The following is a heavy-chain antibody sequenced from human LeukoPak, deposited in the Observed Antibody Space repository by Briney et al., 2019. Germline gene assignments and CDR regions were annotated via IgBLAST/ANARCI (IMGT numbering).Heavy chain of an antibody. CDR3: ARDREDIILLPGAKRKTWYFDY. D-gene: IGHD2-2*01. V-gene: IGHV4-61*02. Sequence: TLSLTCTASGGLISSGSYYWSWIRQPAGKGLEWVGRMYTSGSTNYNPSLKSRVTISVDTSKNQFSLKLNSVTAADTAVYYCARDREDIILLPGAKRKTWYFDYWGQGTLVTVSS. CDR1: GGLISSGSYY. CDR2: MYTSGST. J-gene: IGHJ4*02.